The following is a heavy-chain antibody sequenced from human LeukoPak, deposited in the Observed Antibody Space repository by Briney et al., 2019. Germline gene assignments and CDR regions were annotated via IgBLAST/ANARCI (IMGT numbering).Heavy chain of an antibody. V-gene: IGHV4-59*12. J-gene: IGHJ6*03. CDR3: ARTTVVTYYYYYYMDV. CDR1: GGSISSYY. D-gene: IGHD4-23*01. CDR2: IYYSGST. Sequence: SETLSLTCTVSGGSISSYYWNWIRQPPGKGLEWIGYIYYSGSTYYNPSLKTRVSISLDTSKNQISLKLSSVTAADTAVYYCARTTVVTYYYYYYMDVWGKGTTVTISS.